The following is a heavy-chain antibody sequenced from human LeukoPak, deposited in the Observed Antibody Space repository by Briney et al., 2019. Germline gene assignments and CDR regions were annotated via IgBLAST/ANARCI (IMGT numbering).Heavy chain of an antibody. CDR3: ARREKYSYGLVDY. J-gene: IGHJ4*02. CDR2: INPNSGGT. CDR1: GYTFTGYY. V-gene: IGHV1-2*02. D-gene: IGHD5-18*01. Sequence: ASVKVSCKASGYTFTGYYMHWVRQAPGQGLEWMGWINPNSGGTNYAQKFQGRVTMTRDTSISTAYMELSRLRSDDTAVYYCARREKYSYGLVDYWGQGTLVTVSS.